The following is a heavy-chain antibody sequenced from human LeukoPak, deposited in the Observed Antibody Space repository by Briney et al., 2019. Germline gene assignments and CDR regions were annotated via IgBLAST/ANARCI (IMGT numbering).Heavy chain of an antibody. Sequence: GESLKISCKGSGYSFTSHWISWVRQLPGKGLEWMGRIDPSDSYTNYSPSFQGHVTISADKSISTAYLQWSSLKASDTAMYYCASDSWLRFPRSWGQGTLVTVSS. V-gene: IGHV5-10-1*01. J-gene: IGHJ5*02. D-gene: IGHD5-12*01. CDR1: GYSFTSHW. CDR3: ASDSWLRFPRS. CDR2: IDPSDSYT.